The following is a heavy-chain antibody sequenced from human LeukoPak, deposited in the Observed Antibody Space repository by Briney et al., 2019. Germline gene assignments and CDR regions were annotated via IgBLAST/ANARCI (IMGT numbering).Heavy chain of an antibody. J-gene: IGHJ3*02. CDR1: GGSISSSSYY. CDR2: IYYSGST. CDR3: ARDKTQRVLYDAFDI. D-gene: IGHD3-3*01. V-gene: IGHV4-39*07. Sequence: PSETLSLTCTVSGGSISSSSYYWGWIRQPPGKGLEWIGSIYYSGSTYYNPSLKSRVTISVDTSKNQFSLKLSSVTAADTAVYYCARDKTQRVLYDAFDIWGQGTMVTVSS.